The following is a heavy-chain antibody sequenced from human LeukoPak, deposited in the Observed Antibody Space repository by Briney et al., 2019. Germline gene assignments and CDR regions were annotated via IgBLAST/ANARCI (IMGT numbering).Heavy chain of an antibody. CDR3: ARGLLRFLEWLPLDY. CDR1: GGSLSSGGYY. V-gene: IGHV4-31*03. D-gene: IGHD3-3*01. J-gene: IGHJ4*02. Sequence: SETLSLTCTVSGGSLSSGGYYWSWIRQHPGKGLEWIGYIYYSGSTYYNPSLKSRVTISVDTSKNQFSLKLSSVTAADTAVYYCARGLLRFLEWLPLDYWGQGTLVTVSS. CDR2: IYYSGST.